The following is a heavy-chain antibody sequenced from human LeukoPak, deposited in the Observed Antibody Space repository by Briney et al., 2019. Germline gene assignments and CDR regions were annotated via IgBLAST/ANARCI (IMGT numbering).Heavy chain of an antibody. CDR2: ISSSNTYI. D-gene: IGHD4-17*01. J-gene: IGHJ4*02. CDR1: GFTFSGST. Sequence: GGSLRLSCVASGFTFSGSTMNWVRQAPGEGLEWVSSISSSNTYINYADSVKGRFTISRDNAKNSLYLQMDSLRAEDTAVYYCATSDYAVRGDPGYWGQGTLVTVSS. V-gene: IGHV3-21*01. CDR3: ATSDYAVRGDPGY.